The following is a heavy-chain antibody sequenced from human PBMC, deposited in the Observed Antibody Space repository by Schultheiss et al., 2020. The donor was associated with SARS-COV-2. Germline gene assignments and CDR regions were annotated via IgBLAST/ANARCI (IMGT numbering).Heavy chain of an antibody. D-gene: IGHD3-22*01. CDR2: ISSSGAST. Sequence: GGSLRLSCAASGFTFSSYSMNWVRQAPGKGLEWVSTISSSGASTYYADSVKGRFIISRDNSKNTLYLQMNSLRAEDTAVYYCAKDRKGVYYDSSGSPKNYFDYWGQGTLVTVSS. CDR3: AKDRKGVYYDSSGSPKNYFDY. CDR1: GFTFSSYS. V-gene: IGHV3-23*01. J-gene: IGHJ4*02.